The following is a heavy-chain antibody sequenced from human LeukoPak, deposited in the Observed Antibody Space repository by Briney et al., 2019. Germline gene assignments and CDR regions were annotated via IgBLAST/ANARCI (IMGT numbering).Heavy chain of an antibody. CDR3: ARKGGPRVNAFDI. V-gene: IGHV1-2*02. J-gene: IGHJ3*02. D-gene: IGHD1-14*01. CDR1: GYTFTDYY. Sequence: GASVKVSCKASGYTFTDYYMHWVRQAPGRGLEWMGWINPNTGGTNYAQIFQGRVTMTRDTSISTAYMELTGLRSDDTAVYFCARKGGPRVNAFDIWGQGTMVTVSS. CDR2: INPNTGGT.